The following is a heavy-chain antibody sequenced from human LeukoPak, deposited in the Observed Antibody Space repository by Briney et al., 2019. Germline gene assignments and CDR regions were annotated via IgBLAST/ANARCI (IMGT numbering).Heavy chain of an antibody. CDR3: SRVMVPATIIDY. D-gene: IGHD2-15*01. CDR1: GFTFGDYR. J-gene: IGHJ4*02. V-gene: IGHV3-49*04. CDR2: IRSKGNGGTT. Sequence: GGSLRLSCTASGFTFGDYRMSWVRQAPGKGLEWVGFIRSKGNGGTTEYAASVKGRFTISRDDSNTIAYLQMNSLRIEDTAVYYCSRVMVPATIIDYWGQGTLVSVSS.